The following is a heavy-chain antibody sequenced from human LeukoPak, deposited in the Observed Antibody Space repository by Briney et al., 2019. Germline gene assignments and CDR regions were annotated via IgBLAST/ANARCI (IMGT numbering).Heavy chain of an antibody. D-gene: IGHD6-13*01. CDR1: GFTFSSYA. V-gene: IGHV3-23*01. Sequence: GGSLRLSCAASGFTFSSYAMSWVRQAPGKGLEWVSAISGSGGSTYYADSVKGRFTISRDNSKNSLYLQMNSLRAEDTAVYYCARGGDYSSSWYFPFDYWGQGTLVTVSS. CDR2: ISGSGGST. CDR3: ARGGDYSSSWYFPFDY. J-gene: IGHJ4*02.